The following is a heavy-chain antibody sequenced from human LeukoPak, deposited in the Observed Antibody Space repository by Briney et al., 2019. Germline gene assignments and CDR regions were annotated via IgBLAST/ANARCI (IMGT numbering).Heavy chain of an antibody. CDR1: GGVFTTYT. CDR3: ARSRAITIFGVVIPPDYFDY. D-gene: IGHD3-3*01. V-gene: IGHV1-69*08. Sequence: ASVKVSCKSSGGVFTTYTMSWVRQAPGQGLEWMGSIIPFLGTTTYAQKFQGRVTITADEPTRTAYMELSSLRSEDTAVYYCARSRAITIFGVVIPPDYFDYWGQGTLVTVSS. CDR2: IIPFLGTT. J-gene: IGHJ4*02.